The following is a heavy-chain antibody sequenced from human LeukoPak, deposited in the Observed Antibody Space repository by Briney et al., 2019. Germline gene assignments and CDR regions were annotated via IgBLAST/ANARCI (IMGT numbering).Heavy chain of an antibody. J-gene: IGHJ4*02. V-gene: IGHV3-66*01. D-gene: IGHD6-13*01. CDR2: IYSGGRT. Sequence: PSETLSLTCTVSGGSINSGGYYMSWVRQAPGKGLECVSVIYSGGRTYYADSVKGRFSISRANSKNTLYLQMNTPRAEDTAVYYCASIVAAGKGYFDYWGQGTLVPVSS. CDR1: GGSINSGGYY. CDR3: ASIVAAGKGYFDY.